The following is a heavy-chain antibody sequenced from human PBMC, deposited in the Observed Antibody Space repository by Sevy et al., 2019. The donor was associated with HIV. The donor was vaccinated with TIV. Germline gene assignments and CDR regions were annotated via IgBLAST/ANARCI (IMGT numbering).Heavy chain of an antibody. CDR1: GFTFSSYW. CDR3: ARDEERPTYCGGVCYSGWFDP. V-gene: IGHV3-74*01. D-gene: IGHD2-21*02. Sequence: GGSLRLSCAASGFTFSSYWMHWVRQAPGKGLVWVSRINSDGSSTSYADSVKGRFTISRDNAKNTLYLQTNSLRAEDMALYYCARDEERPTYCGGVCYSGWFDPWGQGTLVTVSS. CDR2: INSDGSST. J-gene: IGHJ5*02.